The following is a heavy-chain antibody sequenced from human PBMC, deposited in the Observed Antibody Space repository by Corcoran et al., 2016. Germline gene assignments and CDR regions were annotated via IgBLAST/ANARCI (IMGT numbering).Heavy chain of an antibody. CDR1: GFTFSTYW. D-gene: IGHD3-22*01. CDR3: ARGEGNYDTSGYSI. CDR2: MNSDGSSI. V-gene: IGHV3-74*01. J-gene: IGHJ4*02. Sequence: EVQLVESGGGLVQPGGSLRLSCAASGFTFSTYWMHWVRQAPGKGLVWVSRMNSDGSSISYADSVKGRFTISRDNAKNTLYLQMHSLRVEDTAVYYCARGEGNYDTSGYSIWGQGTLVTVSS.